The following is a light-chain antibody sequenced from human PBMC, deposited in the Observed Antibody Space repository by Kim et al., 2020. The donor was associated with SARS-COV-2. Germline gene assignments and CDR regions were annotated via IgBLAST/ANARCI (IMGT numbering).Light chain of an antibody. CDR2: RAS. J-gene: IGKJ2*01. CDR3: QQYRSYSFT. V-gene: IGKV1-5*03. CDR1: ETISLW. Sequence: DIQMTQSPTTLSASVGDTVTITCRASETISLWVAWYQQKPGKAPKILIYRASILESGVPSRFTGSGSGTEFTLTINSLQPDDFATYYCQQYRSYSFTFGQGTKLEI.